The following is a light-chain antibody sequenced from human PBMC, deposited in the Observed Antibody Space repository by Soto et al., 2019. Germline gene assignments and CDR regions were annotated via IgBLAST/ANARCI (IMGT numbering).Light chain of an antibody. CDR1: SSDVGTFNL. V-gene: IGLV2-23*02. J-gene: IGLJ1*01. CDR3: CSYAGGSVYL. CDR2: EVI. Sequence: QSVLTQVASVSGSPGQSITISCTGTSSDVGTFNLVSWYQQHPGKPPSLMIYEVIKRPSGVSNRFSGSKSGNTASLTISGLQAEDEAYYYCCSYAGGSVYLLGTGPRFTVL.